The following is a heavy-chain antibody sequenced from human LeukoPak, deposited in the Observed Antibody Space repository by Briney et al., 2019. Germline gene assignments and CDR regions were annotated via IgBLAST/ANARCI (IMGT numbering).Heavy chain of an antibody. V-gene: IGHV1-18*01. CDR3: ARQEPSRGGDFDY. D-gene: IGHD1-14*01. Sequence: EASVKVSCKASGYTFTSYGISWVRQAPGQGLEWMGWISAYNGNTNYAQKFQGRVTITRNTSISTAYMELSSLRSEDTAVYYCARQEPSRGGDFDYWGQGTLVTVSS. J-gene: IGHJ4*02. CDR1: GYTFTSYG. CDR2: ISAYNGNT.